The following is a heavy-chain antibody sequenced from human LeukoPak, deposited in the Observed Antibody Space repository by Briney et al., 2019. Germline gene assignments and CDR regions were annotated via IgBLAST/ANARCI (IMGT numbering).Heavy chain of an antibody. Sequence: GGSLRLSCAASEFTFSSYWMSWVRQAPGKGLEWVANIKQDGGQIHYLDSVKGRFTVSRDNAKNSLYLQMNSLRAEDTAVYYCARLGARQMLGYWGQGTLVTVSS. CDR1: EFTFSSYW. CDR3: ARLGARQMLGY. CDR2: IKQDGGQI. V-gene: IGHV3-7*01. D-gene: IGHD3-16*01. J-gene: IGHJ4*02.